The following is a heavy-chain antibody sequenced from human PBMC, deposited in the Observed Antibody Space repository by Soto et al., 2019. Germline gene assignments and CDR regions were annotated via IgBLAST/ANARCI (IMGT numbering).Heavy chain of an antibody. CDR1: GCTFSSYW. V-gene: IGHV3-7*01. Sequence: PGGSLRLSCAASGCTFSSYWMSWVRQAPGKGLEWVANIKQDGSEKYYVDSVKGRVTISRDNAKNSLYLQMNSLRAEDPAVYYCARSRRYYDFWSGYYTAFDAVRYFDYWGQGTLVTVSS. CDR2: IKQDGSEK. J-gene: IGHJ4*02. D-gene: IGHD3-3*01. CDR3: ARSRRYYDFWSGYYTAFDAVRYFDY.